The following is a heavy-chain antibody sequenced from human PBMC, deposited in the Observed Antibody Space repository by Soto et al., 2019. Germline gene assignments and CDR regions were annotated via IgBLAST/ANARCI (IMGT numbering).Heavy chain of an antibody. CDR3: AIPIGFWFAFDI. Sequence: RASVKVSCKASGYTFTSYAMHWVRQAPGQRLEWMGWINAGNGNTKYSQKFQGRVTITRDTSASTAYMELSSLRSEDTAVYYCAIPIGFWFAFDIWGQGTMVTVSS. CDR1: GYTFTSYA. D-gene: IGHD3-9*01. J-gene: IGHJ3*02. V-gene: IGHV1-3*01. CDR2: INAGNGNT.